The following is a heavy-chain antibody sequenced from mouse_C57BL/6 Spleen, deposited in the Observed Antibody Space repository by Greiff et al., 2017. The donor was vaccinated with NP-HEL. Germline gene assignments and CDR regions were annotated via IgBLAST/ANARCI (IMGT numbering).Heavy chain of an antibody. Sequence: VQLQQSGPELVKPGASVKISCKASGYTFTDYYMNWVKQSHGKSLEWIGDINPNNGGTSYNQKFKGKATLTVDKSSSTAYMELRSLTSEDSAVYYCARYPVPYYSNSWFAYWGQGTLVTVSA. D-gene: IGHD2-5*01. V-gene: IGHV1-26*01. J-gene: IGHJ3*01. CDR1: GYTFTDYY. CDR2: INPNNGGT. CDR3: ARYPVPYYSNSWFAY.